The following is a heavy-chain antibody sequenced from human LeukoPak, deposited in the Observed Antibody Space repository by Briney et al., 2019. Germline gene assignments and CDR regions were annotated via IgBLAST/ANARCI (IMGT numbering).Heavy chain of an antibody. D-gene: IGHD3-10*01. Sequence: ASVKVSCKASGYTFTSYGISWVRQAPGQELEWMGWISAYNGNTNYAQKLQGRVTMTTDTSTSTAYMELRSLRSDDTAVYYCARAGRRVLSQTWFDPWGQGTLVTVSS. CDR3: ARAGRRVLSQTWFDP. CDR2: ISAYNGNT. V-gene: IGHV1-18*01. J-gene: IGHJ5*02. CDR1: GYTFTSYG.